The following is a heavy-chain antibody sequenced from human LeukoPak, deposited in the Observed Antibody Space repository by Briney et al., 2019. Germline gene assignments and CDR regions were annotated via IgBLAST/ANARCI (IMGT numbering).Heavy chain of an antibody. Sequence: GGSLRLSCAASGFTFSSYSMNWVRQAPGKGLEWVSYISSSSSTIYYADSVKGRFTISRDNSKNTLSLQLNSLRAEDTAVYYCARSPLIDSRVDYWGQGTLVTVSS. V-gene: IGHV3-48*04. CDR1: GFTFSSYS. D-gene: IGHD3-22*01. CDR3: ARSPLIDSRVDY. CDR2: ISSSSSTI. J-gene: IGHJ4*02.